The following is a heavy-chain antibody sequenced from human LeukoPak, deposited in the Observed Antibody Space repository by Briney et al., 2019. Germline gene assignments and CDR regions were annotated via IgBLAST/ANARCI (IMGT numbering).Heavy chain of an antibody. CDR2: ITSSSSYI. CDR1: GFTFSSYN. CDR3: ARDLSNSWSKDY. V-gene: IGHV3-21*06. Sequence: GGSLRLSCAASGFTFSSYNMNWVRQAPGKGPEWVSSITSSSSYIYYADSVKGRFTTSRDNAKNSLYLQMDSLRVEDTAVYYCARDLSNSWSKDYWGQGTLVTVSS. D-gene: IGHD6-13*01. J-gene: IGHJ4*02.